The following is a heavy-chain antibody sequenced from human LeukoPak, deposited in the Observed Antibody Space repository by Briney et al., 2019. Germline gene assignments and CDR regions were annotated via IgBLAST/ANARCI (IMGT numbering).Heavy chain of an antibody. J-gene: IGHJ2*01. CDR3: ARHQEVDFDL. V-gene: IGHV4-39*01. CDR1: GDSISSSSYY. Sequence: SETLSLTCTVSGDSISSSSYYWGWIRQPPGKGLEWIGSMYYSGSTHYNPSLKSRVTISVDTSKNHFSLKLSSVTAADTAVYYCARHQEVDFDLWGRGTLVTVSS. CDR2: MYYSGST.